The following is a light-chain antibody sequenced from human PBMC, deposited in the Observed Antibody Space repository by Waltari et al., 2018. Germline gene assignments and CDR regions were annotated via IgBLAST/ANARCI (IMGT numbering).Light chain of an antibody. Sequence: DIQMTQSPSTLSASVGDTVNITCRASQSISSLLAWYQQKQGKAPKFLIYNASSLESGVPSRVSGSGSGTEFTLTISSLQPDDLATYYCQQYTTYPLTFGGGTKVEI. CDR2: NAS. V-gene: IGKV1-5*03. J-gene: IGKJ4*01. CDR1: QSISSL. CDR3: QQYTTYPLT.